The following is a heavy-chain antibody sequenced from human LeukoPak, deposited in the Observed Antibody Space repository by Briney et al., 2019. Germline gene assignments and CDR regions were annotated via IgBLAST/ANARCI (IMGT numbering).Heavy chain of an antibody. V-gene: IGHV3-23*01. CDR3: AKVSISSGWYSAFDY. D-gene: IGHD6-19*01. CDR2: ISGSGGST. J-gene: IGHJ4*02. Sequence: PGGSLRLSCAASGFTFSSYAMSWVRQAPGKGLEWVSAISGSGGSTYYADSVKGRFTISRDNSKNTLYLQMNSLRAEGTAVYYCAKVSISSGWYSAFDYWGQGTLVTVSS. CDR1: GFTFSSYA.